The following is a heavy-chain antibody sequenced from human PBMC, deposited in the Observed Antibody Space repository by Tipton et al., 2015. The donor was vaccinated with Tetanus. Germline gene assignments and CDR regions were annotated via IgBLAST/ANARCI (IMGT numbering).Heavy chain of an antibody. J-gene: IGHJ4*02. V-gene: IGHV1-69*06. D-gene: IGHD3-3*01. CDR1: GGSFSTYI. CDR2: IIPIFGTI. Sequence: QSGAEVRKPGSSVKVSCKTSGGSFSTYITSWVRQAPGQGLEWMGGIIPIFGTITYAQKFQGRVTITADKSTSTAYMELSSLTSEDTGVYYCARSRGGTRVYYAIAFWGQGTLVTVSS. CDR3: ARSRGGTRVYYAIAF.